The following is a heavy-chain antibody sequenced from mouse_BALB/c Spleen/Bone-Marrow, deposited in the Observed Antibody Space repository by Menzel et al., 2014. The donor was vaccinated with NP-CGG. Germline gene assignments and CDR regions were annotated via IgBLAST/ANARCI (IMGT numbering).Heavy chain of an antibody. CDR3: ARDAGTGRFAY. J-gene: IGHJ3*01. CDR1: GFSLTGYG. V-gene: IGHV2-6-7*01. CDR2: IXGDGST. Sequence: VKLQESGPGLVSPSQSLSITCTVSGFSLTGYGVNWVRQPPGKGLEWLGMIXGDGSTDYNSALKSRLSISKDNSKSQVFLKMNSLQTDDTARYYCARDAGTGRFAYWGQGTLVTVSA. D-gene: IGHD4-1*01.